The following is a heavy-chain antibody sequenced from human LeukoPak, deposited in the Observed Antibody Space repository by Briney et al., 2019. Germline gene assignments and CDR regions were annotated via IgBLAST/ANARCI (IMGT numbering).Heavy chain of an antibody. CDR2: IYYSGST. Sequence: SETLSLTCTVSGGSISSGDYYWSWIRQPPGKGLEWIGYIYYSGSTYYNPSLKSRVTISVDTSKNQFSLKLSSVTAADTAVYYCARVAVGYYFDYGGQGTLVTVSS. CDR1: GGSISSGDYY. J-gene: IGHJ4*02. V-gene: IGHV4-30-4*01. CDR3: ARVAVGYYFDY. D-gene: IGHD3-3*01.